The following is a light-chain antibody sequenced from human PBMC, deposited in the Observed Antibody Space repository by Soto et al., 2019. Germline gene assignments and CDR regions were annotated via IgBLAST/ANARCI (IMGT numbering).Light chain of an antibody. J-gene: IGKJ1*01. CDR2: DAS. Sequence: EIVLTQPPATLSLSPGERATLSCRASQSVSSYLAWYQQKSGQAPRLLIYDASNRAPGIPARFSGSGSGTDFTLTISSLEPEDFAVYYCQQRSNWPRTFGQGTKVEIK. V-gene: IGKV3-11*01. CDR3: QQRSNWPRT. CDR1: QSVSSY.